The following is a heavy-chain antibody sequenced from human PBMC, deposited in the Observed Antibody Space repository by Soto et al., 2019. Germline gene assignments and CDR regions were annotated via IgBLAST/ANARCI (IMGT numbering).Heavy chain of an antibody. D-gene: IGHD2-2*01. CDR2: NKTNSDGGTV. CDR1: GFTFSNAW. Sequence: EVHLVESGGGLVKAGGSLRLSCAASGFTFSNAWMSWVRQAPGKGLEWVGRNKTNSDGGTVDYASPVKGRFTISRDDSKSMLYLDLNSLKTEDRGVYFCATVYCATTSGYAPFDYWGKGTLVTVSS. J-gene: IGHJ4*02. CDR3: ATVYCATTSGYAPFDY. V-gene: IGHV3-15*01.